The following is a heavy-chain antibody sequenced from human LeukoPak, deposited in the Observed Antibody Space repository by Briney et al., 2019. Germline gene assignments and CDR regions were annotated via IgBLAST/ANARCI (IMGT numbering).Heavy chain of an antibody. D-gene: IGHD5-12*01. J-gene: IGHJ3*02. CDR2: ISYDGST. V-gene: IGHV3-30-3*01. Sequence: QTGRSLRLSCAASGFTFSSSVMLWVRQAPGKGLEWVALISYDGSTKDSVKGRFTISRGNSKNTLFLQMNSLRAEDTALYYCARAGGYDAFDIWGQGTLVTVSS. CDR3: ARAGGYDAFDI. CDR1: GFTFSSSV.